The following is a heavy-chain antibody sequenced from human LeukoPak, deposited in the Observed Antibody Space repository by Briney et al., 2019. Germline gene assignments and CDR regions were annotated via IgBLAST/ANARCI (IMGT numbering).Heavy chain of an antibody. CDR3: ARHLRYCSCTSCYIYYYMDV. D-gene: IGHD2-2*02. Sequence: GGSLRLSCAASGFTFSSYSMNWVRQAPGKGLEWVSSISSSSSYIYYADSVKGRFTISRDNAKNSLYLQMNSLRAEDTAVYYCARHLRYCSCTSCYIYYYMDVWGKGTTVTVSS. V-gene: IGHV3-21*01. CDR1: GFTFSSYS. J-gene: IGHJ6*03. CDR2: ISSSSSYI.